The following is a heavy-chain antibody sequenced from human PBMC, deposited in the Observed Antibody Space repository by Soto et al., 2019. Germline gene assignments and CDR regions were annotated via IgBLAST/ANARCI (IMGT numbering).Heavy chain of an antibody. V-gene: IGHV3-48*01. D-gene: IGHD3-3*01. J-gene: IGHJ4*02. CDR3: AREPRSYYDFWSGYHPRPITEDY. CDR2: ISSSSSTI. CDR1: GFTFSSYS. Sequence: GGSLRLSCAASGFTFSSYSMNWVRQAPGKGLEWVSYISSSSSTIYYADSVKGRFTISRDNAKNSLYLQMNSLRAEDTAVDYCAREPRSYYDFWSGYHPRPITEDYWGQGTLVTVSS.